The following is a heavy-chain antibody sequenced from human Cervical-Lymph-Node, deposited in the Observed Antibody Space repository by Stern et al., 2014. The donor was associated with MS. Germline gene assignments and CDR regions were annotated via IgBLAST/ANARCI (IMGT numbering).Heavy chain of an antibody. CDR2: FYFPGTT. CDR3: ARHLRRGGAIDI. Sequence: QVQLQESGPRLVKPSETLSLTCSVSGDSMTSSSYYWGWIRQSPGMGLEWIGSFYFPGTTYFNPSVESRATISENTPKNQFPRRRTSVTATDTATYYCARHLRRGGAIDIWGQGTRVPVSS. J-gene: IGHJ3*02. D-gene: IGHD3-16*02. V-gene: IGHV4-39*01. CDR1: GDSMTSSSYY.